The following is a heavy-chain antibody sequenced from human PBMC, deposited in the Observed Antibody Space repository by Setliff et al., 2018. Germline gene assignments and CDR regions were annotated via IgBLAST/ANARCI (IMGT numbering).Heavy chain of an antibody. J-gene: IGHJ5*02. CDR2: IYPGDSIT. CDR1: GYSFSACW. V-gene: IGHV5-51*01. CDR3: ARHPYYYGSGTYLDNNNRWFDP. D-gene: IGHD3-10*01. Sequence: GESLKISCKGSGYSFSACWIGWVRQMPGKGLEWMGIIYPGDSITRYSPSFQGQVTISVDKSINTAYLQWSSLRASDTAIYYCARHPYYYGSGTYLDNNNRWFDPWGQGTLVTVSS.